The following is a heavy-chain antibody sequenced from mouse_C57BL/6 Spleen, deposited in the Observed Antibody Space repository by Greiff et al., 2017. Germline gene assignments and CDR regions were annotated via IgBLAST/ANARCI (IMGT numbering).Heavy chain of an antibody. J-gene: IGHJ4*01. CDR2: ISSGSSTI. Sequence: VQLQQSGGGLVKPGGSLKLSCAASGFTFSDYGMHWVRQAPEKGLEWVAYISSGSSTIYYADTVKGRFTISSDNAKTTLFLQMTRRRSDDTAMYYWARGSSFSYAMDYWGQGTSVTVSS. CDR1: GFTFSDYG. CDR3: ARGSSFSYAMDY. V-gene: IGHV5-17*01. D-gene: IGHD1-1*01.